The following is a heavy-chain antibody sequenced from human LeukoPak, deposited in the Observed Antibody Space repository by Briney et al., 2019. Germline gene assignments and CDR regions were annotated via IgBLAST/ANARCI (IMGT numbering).Heavy chain of an antibody. V-gene: IGHV3-48*03. CDR2: ISDSGTTK. D-gene: IGHD3-22*01. CDR3: ARHDDSGYYLFDY. CDR1: GFTFRSHE. Sequence: GGSLRLSCAASGFTFRSHEMNWVRQAPGKGLEWVSYISDSGTTKYYADSVKGRFTISGDNAKNSLYLQMNSLRDEDTAVYYCARHDDSGYYLFDYWGQGTLVTVSS. J-gene: IGHJ4*02.